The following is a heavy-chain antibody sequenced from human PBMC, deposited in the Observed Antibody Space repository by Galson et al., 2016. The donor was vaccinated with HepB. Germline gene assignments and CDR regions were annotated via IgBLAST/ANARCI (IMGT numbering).Heavy chain of an antibody. CDR3: ARDGCTDGICYTKKNFNYSYGLDV. Sequence: SVKVSCKASGGTFSSFGISWVRQAPGQGLEWVGGVIPMFGTPNYAQKFQGRVTITADERTSTAYLALSSLRSEDTALYYCARDGCTDGICYTKKNFNYSYGLDVWGQGTTVTVTS. D-gene: IGHD2-2*02. CDR2: VIPMFGTP. V-gene: IGHV1-69*13. J-gene: IGHJ6*02. CDR1: GGTFSSFG.